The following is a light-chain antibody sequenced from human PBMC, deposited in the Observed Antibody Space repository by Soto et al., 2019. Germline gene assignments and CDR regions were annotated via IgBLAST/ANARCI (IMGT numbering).Light chain of an antibody. CDR2: DAS. V-gene: IGKV3-11*01. CDR3: QQRSNWPST. J-gene: IGKJ4*01. CDR1: QSVSSY. Sequence: EIVLTQSPATLSLSPGERAALSCRASQSVSSYLAWYQQKPGQAPRLLIYDASKRPTGIPARFSGSGSGTDFTLTISSLEPEDFAVYFCQQRSNWPSTFGGGTKVEI.